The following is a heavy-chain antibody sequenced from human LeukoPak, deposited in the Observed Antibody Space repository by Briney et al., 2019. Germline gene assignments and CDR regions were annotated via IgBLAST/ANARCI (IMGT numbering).Heavy chain of an antibody. V-gene: IGHV3-23*01. Sequence: GGSLRLSCAASGFTFTNSALGWVRQAPGKGLEWVSVISGSGLNTYYTDSVKGRFTISRDNSKNTLSLQMNSLRAEDTAVYYCAKLPTMIVVVDAFDIWGQGTMVTVSS. CDR3: AKLPTMIVVVDAFDI. J-gene: IGHJ3*02. CDR1: GFTFTNSA. CDR2: ISGSGLNT. D-gene: IGHD3-22*01.